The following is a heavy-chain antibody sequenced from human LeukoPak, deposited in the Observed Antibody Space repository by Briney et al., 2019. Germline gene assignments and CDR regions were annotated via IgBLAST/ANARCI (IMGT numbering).Heavy chain of an antibody. Sequence: SVKVSCKASGGTFSSYAISWVRQAPGQGLEWMGGIIPIFGTANYAQKFQGRVTISTDESTSTAYMELSSLRSEDTAVYYCAMRDTAMVDYWGQGTLVTVSS. J-gene: IGHJ4*02. CDR3: AMRDTAMVDY. CDR1: GGTFSSYA. V-gene: IGHV1-69*05. D-gene: IGHD5-18*01. CDR2: IIPIFGTA.